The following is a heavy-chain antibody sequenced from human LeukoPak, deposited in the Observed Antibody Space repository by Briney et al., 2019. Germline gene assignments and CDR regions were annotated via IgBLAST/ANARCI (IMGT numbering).Heavy chain of an antibody. CDR1: GGSISSSSYY. J-gene: IGHJ5*02. CDR3: ARGRRGYCSSTSCQFDP. D-gene: IGHD2-2*01. Sequence: PSETLSLTCTVSGGSISSSSYYWGWIRQPPGKGLEWIGSIYYSGSTYYNPSLKSRVTISVDTSKNQFSLKLSSVTAADTAVYYCARGRRGYCSSTSCQFDPWGQGTLVTVSS. V-gene: IGHV4-39*07. CDR2: IYYSGST.